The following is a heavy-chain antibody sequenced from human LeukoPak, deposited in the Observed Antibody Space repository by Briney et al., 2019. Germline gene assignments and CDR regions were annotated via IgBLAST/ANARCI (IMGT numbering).Heavy chain of an antibody. CDR2: INGGSCYT. CDR1: GFTFRRYS. Sequence: GGSLRLSCATSGFTFRRYSMTWVRQAPGKGLEWVSSINGGSCYTHYSDSVKGRFTISRDSAQNSLYLQMNALRAEDTAVYYCARDRLMELRSSAWFWDPKTYSYYYMDVWGKGTTVTVSS. V-gene: IGHV3-21*01. CDR3: ARDRLMELRSSAWFWDPKTYSYYYMDV. J-gene: IGHJ6*03. D-gene: IGHD6-19*01.